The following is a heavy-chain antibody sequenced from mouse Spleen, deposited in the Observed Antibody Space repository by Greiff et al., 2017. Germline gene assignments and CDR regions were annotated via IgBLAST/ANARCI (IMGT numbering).Heavy chain of an antibody. J-gene: IGHJ2*01. CDR2: INPNNGGT. V-gene: IGHV1-22*01. CDR1: GYTFTDYN. CDR3: ERGGRTGHYFDY. Sequence: EVQLQQSGPELVKPGASVKMSCKASGYTFTDYNMHWVKQSHGKSLEWIGYINPNNGGTSYNQTFKGKATLTVNKSSSTAYMEIRSLTSEDSAVYYCERGGRTGHYFDYWGQGTTLTVSS. D-gene: IGHD3-2*02.